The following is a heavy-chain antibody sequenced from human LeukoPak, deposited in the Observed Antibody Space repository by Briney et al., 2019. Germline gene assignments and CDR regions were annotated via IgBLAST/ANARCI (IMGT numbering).Heavy chain of an antibody. Sequence: QPGGSLRLSCAASGFTFSSYWMSWVRQAPGKGLEWVANIKQDGSEKYYVDSVKGRFTISRDNAKNSLYPQMNSLRAEDTAVYYCARAVAGISEYYFDYWGQGTLVTVSS. V-gene: IGHV3-7*01. D-gene: IGHD6-19*01. CDR2: IKQDGSEK. J-gene: IGHJ4*02. CDR1: GFTFSSYW. CDR3: ARAVAGISEYYFDY.